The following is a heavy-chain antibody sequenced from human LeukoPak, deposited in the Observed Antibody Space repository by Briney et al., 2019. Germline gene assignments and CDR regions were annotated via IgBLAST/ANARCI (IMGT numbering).Heavy chain of an antibody. CDR3: ARATSIQIVGATEQLDY. V-gene: IGHV1-18*01. D-gene: IGHD1-26*01. CDR1: GYTFTSYG. J-gene: IGHJ4*02. CDR2: ISAYNGNT. Sequence: ASVKVSCKASGYTFTSYGISWVRQAPGQGLEWMGWISAYNGNTNYAQKLHGRVTMTTDTSTSTAYMQLRSLRSDATAVYYCARATSIQIVGATEQLDYWGQGTLVTVSS.